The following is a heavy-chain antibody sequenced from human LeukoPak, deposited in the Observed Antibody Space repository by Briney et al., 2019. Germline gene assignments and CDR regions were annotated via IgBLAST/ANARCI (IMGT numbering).Heavy chain of an antibody. Sequence: GSVKVSCKASGYTFTSYDINWVRQATGQGLEWMGWMNPNSGNTGYAQKFQGRVTMTRDTSISTAYMELSRLRSDDTAVYYCARENGYYGSGSYYSPQENNYYYYYMDVWGKGTTVTISS. CDR3: ARENGYYGSGSYYSPQENNYYYYYMDV. D-gene: IGHD3-10*01. J-gene: IGHJ6*03. CDR2: MNPNSGNT. V-gene: IGHV1-8*01. CDR1: GYTFTSYD.